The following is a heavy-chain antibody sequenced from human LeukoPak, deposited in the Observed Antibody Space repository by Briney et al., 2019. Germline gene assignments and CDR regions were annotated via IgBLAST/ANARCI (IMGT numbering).Heavy chain of an antibody. CDR1: GGSISSYY. D-gene: IGHD3-22*01. Sequence: SETLSLTCTVYGGSISSYYWSWIRQPPGKGLEWIGYIYYSGSTNYNPSLKSRVTISVDTSKNQFSLKLSSVTAADTAVYYCARDSTYYYDSSGYTYFDYWGQGTLVTVSS. CDR3: ARDSTYYYDSSGYTYFDY. J-gene: IGHJ4*02. CDR2: IYYSGST. V-gene: IGHV4-59*01.